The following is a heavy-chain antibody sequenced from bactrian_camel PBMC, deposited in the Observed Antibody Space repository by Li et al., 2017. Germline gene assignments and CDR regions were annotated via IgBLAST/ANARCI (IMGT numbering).Heavy chain of an antibody. CDR1: GYRVSSYA. Sequence: HVQLVESGGGLVQAGGSVGLSCVASGYRVSSYAMGWSRQAPGKTREGVAAIDSDDSTSYADSVMGRFTISRNHAKTTLYLQMTNVKTEDTAMYYCAAGGFDAVVVAVLRFAYRGQGTQVTVS. J-gene: IGHJ4*01. CDR3: AAGGFDAVVVAVLRFAY. CDR2: IDSDDST. V-gene: IGHV3S9*01. D-gene: IGHD1*01.